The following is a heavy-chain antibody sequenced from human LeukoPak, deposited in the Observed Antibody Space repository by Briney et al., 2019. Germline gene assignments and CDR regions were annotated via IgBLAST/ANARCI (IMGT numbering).Heavy chain of an antibody. D-gene: IGHD3-3*01. J-gene: IGHJ4*02. V-gene: IGHV3-73*01. CDR3: TRRENDFWSGYDNPFFDY. Sequence: AGGSLKLSCAASGFTFSGSAMRWVRQASGKGLEWVGRIRRKANSYATAYAASVKGRFTISRDDSKNTAYLQMNSLKTEDTAVYYCTRRENDFWSGYDNPFFDYWGQGTLVTVSS. CDR1: GFTFSGSA. CDR2: IRRKANSYAT.